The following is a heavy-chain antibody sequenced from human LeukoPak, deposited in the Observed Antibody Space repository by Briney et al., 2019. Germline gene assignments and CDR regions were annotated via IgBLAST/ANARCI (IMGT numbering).Heavy chain of an antibody. Sequence: GRSLRLSCAASGFTVRSNYMNWVRQAPGKGLEWVSVIYGGGNIYYADSVKGRFTISRDNSKNTLYLQMNSLRAEDTAVYYCARGAGYNYPYYFDYWGQGTLVTVSS. CDR3: ARGAGYNYPYYFDY. CDR2: IYGGGNI. D-gene: IGHD5-24*01. V-gene: IGHV3-53*01. CDR1: GFTVRSNY. J-gene: IGHJ4*02.